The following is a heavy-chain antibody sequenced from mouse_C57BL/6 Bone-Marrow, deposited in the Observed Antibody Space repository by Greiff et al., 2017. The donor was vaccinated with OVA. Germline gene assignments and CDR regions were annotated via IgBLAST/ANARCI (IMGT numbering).Heavy chain of an antibody. Sequence: VQLQQPGAELVRPGSSVKLSCKASGYTFTSYWMHWVKQRPIQGLEWIGNIDPSDSETHYNQKFKDKATLTVDKSSRTAYMQLSSLTSEDSAVYYCARSGYYGSSIYWYFDVWGTGTTVTVSS. J-gene: IGHJ1*03. CDR3: ARSGYYGSSIYWYFDV. V-gene: IGHV1-52*01. D-gene: IGHD1-1*01. CDR1: GYTFTSYW. CDR2: IDPSDSET.